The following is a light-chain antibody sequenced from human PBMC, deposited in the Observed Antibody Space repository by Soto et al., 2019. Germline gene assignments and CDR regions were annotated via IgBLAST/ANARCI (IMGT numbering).Light chain of an antibody. CDR3: SSYAGSSNV. J-gene: IGLJ1*01. Sequence: QSALTQPPSASGSPGQSVAISCTGTSSDVGGYNYVSWYQQHPGKAPKLMIYEVNQRPSGVPDRFSGSKSGNTASLTVSGLQAEDDADYYCSSYAGSSNVFGTGTKLTVL. V-gene: IGLV2-8*01. CDR1: SSDVGGYNY. CDR2: EVN.